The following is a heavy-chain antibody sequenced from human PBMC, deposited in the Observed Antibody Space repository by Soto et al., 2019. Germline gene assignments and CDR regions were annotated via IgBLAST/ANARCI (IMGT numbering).Heavy chain of an antibody. CDR2: IWYDGSNK. Sequence: QKYLVESGGGVVQPGGSLRLSCVASGSIFSGYGMHWVRQAPGKGLEWVAVIWYDGSNKYYADSVKGRFTISRDNSKNMLYLQMDNLRAEDMAVYYCARDGIGGTVFRGFCDYWGQGTLVTVSS. V-gene: IGHV3-33*01. CDR3: ARDGIGGTVFRGFCDY. D-gene: IGHD1-7*01. CDR1: GSIFSGYG. J-gene: IGHJ4*02.